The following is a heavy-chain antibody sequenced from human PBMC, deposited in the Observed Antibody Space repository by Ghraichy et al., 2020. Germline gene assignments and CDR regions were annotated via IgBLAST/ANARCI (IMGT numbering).Heavy chain of an antibody. CDR2: INHSGST. CDR3: ARGGLRGYSYGYAPYYFDY. V-gene: IGHV4-34*01. Sequence: SETLSLTCAVYGGSFSGYYWSWIRQPPGKGLEWIGEINHSGSTNYNPSLKSRVTISVDTSKNQFSLKLSSVTAADTAVYYCARGGLRGYSYGYAPYYFDYWGQGTLVTVSS. CDR1: GGSFSGYY. D-gene: IGHD5-18*01. J-gene: IGHJ4*02.